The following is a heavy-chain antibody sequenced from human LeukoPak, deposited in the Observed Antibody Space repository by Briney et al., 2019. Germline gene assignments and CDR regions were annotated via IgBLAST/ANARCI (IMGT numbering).Heavy chain of an antibody. CDR3: AREKCSGGTCYSTVDH. V-gene: IGHV3-30-3*01. Sequence: GRSLRLSCAASGFTFNSCAMYWVRQAPGKGLEWVALISDDGSKKYYVDSAGRFTISRDNSKNTVYLQMNSLRVEDTAIYYCAREKCSGGTCYSTVDHWGQGTLVTVSS. D-gene: IGHD2-15*01. CDR1: GFTFNSCA. CDR2: ISDDGSKK. J-gene: IGHJ4*02.